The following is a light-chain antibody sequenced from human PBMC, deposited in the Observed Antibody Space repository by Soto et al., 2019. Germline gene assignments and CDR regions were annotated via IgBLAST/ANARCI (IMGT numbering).Light chain of an antibody. V-gene: IGLV2-23*01. CDR2: EDT. J-gene: IGLJ2*01. Sequence: QSALTQPASVSGSPGQSITISCTGTSSDVGSYNLVSWYQQHPGKAPKLMIYEDTKRPSGVSNRFSGSKSGNTASLTISGLQAEDEDDYYCSSYAGSTTYVVFGGGTKLTVL. CDR3: SSYAGSTTYVV. CDR1: SSDVGSYNL.